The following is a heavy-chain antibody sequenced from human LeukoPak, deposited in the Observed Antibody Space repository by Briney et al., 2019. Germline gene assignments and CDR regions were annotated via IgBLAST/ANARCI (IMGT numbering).Heavy chain of an antibody. CDR1: GGSFSGYY. J-gene: IGHJ4*02. Sequence: SETLSLTCAVYGGSFSGYYWSWIRQPPGKGLEWIGEINHSGSTNYNPSLKSRVTISVDTSKNQFSLKLSSVTAADTAVYYCARGRVRGVIITLPYFDYWGQGTLVTVSS. D-gene: IGHD3-10*01. V-gene: IGHV4-34*01. CDR2: INHSGST. CDR3: ARGRVRGVIITLPYFDY.